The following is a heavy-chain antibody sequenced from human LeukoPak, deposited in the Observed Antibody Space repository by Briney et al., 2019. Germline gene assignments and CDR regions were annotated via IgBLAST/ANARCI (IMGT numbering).Heavy chain of an antibody. J-gene: IGHJ4*02. CDR3: ARDTVRGVKSFGY. V-gene: IGHV1-69*13. CDR1: GGTFSSYA. D-gene: IGHD3-10*01. CDR2: IIPIFGTV. Sequence: SVKVSCKASGGTFSSYAISWVRQAPGQGLEWMGGIIPIFGTVNYAQKFQGRVTITADESTSTAYMELSSLRSEDTAVYYCARDTVRGVKSFGYWGQGTLVTVSS.